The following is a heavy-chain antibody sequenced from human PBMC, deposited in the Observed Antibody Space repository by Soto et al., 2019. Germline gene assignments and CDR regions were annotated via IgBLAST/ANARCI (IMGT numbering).Heavy chain of an antibody. CDR1: GYTFTNYG. CDR2: INVYNGNT. Sequence: QVQLVQSGGEVKKPGASVKVSCKASGYTFTNYGISWVRQAPGQGLEWMGWINVYNGNTKYAQKVQGRVTMTTEPATRTAYMELRSLRSDDTAVYYCTRGVGSGSYYNQYNWFDPWGQGTLVSVSS. V-gene: IGHV1-18*01. D-gene: IGHD3-10*01. CDR3: TRGVGSGSYYNQYNWFDP. J-gene: IGHJ5*02.